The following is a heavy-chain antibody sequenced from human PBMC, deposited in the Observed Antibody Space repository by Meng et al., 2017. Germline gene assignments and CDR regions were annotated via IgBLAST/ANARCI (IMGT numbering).Heavy chain of an antibody. Sequence: QVQIRPWGEGSVKPSETLSPACAVYGGSFSGYYWSWIRQPPGKGLEWIGEINHSGSTNYNPSLKSRVTISVDTSKNQFSLKLSSVTAADTAVYYCARRRGGSSDWFDPWGQGTLVTVSS. CDR2: INHSGST. V-gene: IGHV4-34*01. CDR3: ARRRGGSSDWFDP. J-gene: IGHJ5*02. CDR1: GGSFSGYY. D-gene: IGHD6-6*01.